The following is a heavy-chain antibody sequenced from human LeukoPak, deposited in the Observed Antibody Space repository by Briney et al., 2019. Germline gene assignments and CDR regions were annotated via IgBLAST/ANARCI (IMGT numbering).Heavy chain of an antibody. D-gene: IGHD5-18*01. Sequence: GGSLRLSCAASGFTFSSYIMNWVRQAPGKGLEWVSPISSSSSYIYYADSVKGRFTISRDNAKNSLYLQMNSLRAEDTAVFYCARDHDVYTAMVHFYWGQGTLVTVSS. J-gene: IGHJ4*02. V-gene: IGHV3-21*01. CDR2: ISSSSSYI. CDR1: GFTFSSYI. CDR3: ARDHDVYTAMVHFY.